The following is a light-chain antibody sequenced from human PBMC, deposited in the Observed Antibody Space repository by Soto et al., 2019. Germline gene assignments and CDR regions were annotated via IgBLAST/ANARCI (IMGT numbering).Light chain of an antibody. V-gene: IGLV2-14*01. CDR1: SSDVGSSRY. Sequence: QSALTQPASVSGSPGQSITISCTGTSSDVGSSRYVSWYQHHPDKAPKLMIYEVSNRPSGVSDRFSASKSGNTASLTISGLQSEDEADYYCSSYSSITTLLFGVGTKLTVL. CDR2: EVS. J-gene: IGLJ2*01. CDR3: SSYSSITTLL.